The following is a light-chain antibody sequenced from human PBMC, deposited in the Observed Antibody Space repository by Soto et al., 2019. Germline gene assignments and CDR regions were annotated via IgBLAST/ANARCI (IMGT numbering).Light chain of an antibody. CDR1: QSINSSS. CDR2: HAS. CDR3: QQYGDSLLT. J-gene: IGKJ4*01. V-gene: IGKV3-20*01. Sequence: EHVLTQSPGILSLSPGERATLSCSASQSINSSSLAWYQQKPGQTPRLLIYHASNRATGIPDRFSGSGSGTDFTLTISRLEPEDFAVYYCQQYGDSLLTFGGGTKGEIK.